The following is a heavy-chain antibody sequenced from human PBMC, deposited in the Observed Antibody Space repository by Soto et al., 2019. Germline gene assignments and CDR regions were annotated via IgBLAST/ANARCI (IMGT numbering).Heavy chain of an antibody. Sequence: EVQLVESGGGLVKPGGSLRLSCAASGFTFSNAWMSWVRQAPGKGLEWVGRIKSKTDGGTTDYAAPVKGRFTISIDDSKNTLYLQMNRLKTEDTAVYYCTTDGLRVGSSDAFDIWGQGTMVTVSS. J-gene: IGHJ3*02. D-gene: IGHD2-15*01. V-gene: IGHV3-15*01. CDR2: IKSKTDGGTT. CDR1: GFTFSNAW. CDR3: TTDGLRVGSSDAFDI.